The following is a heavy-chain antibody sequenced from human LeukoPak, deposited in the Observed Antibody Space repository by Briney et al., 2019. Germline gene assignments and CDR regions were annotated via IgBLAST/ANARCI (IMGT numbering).Heavy chain of an antibody. CDR1: GFTFSHSH. V-gene: IGHV3-11*01. CDR2: ISSGGSIT. CDR3: ARGKRRFDY. Sequence: GGSLRLSCTASGFTFSHSHKSWMRGATGKGLEWVSYISSGGSITYYAGSVKGRFTISRDNARNSLYLQMNSLAPEDTALYYCARGKRRFDYWGQGTLVSVSS. J-gene: IGHJ4*02.